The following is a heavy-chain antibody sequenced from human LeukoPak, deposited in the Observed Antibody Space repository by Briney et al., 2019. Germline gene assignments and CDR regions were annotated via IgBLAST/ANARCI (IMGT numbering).Heavy chain of an antibody. Sequence: GGSLRLSCAASGFTFSYYWMSWVRQAPGKGLEWVANIKQDGSDKKYVDSVKGRFTISRDNAKNTLYLQMNSLRAEDPAVYYCARFLSTVQDDDSACRPFHYWGKGTLVSVAS. CDR1: GFTFSYYW. V-gene: IGHV3-7*01. CDR3: ARFLSTVQDDDSACRPFHY. CDR2: IKQDGSDK. D-gene: IGHD3-22*01. J-gene: IGHJ4*02.